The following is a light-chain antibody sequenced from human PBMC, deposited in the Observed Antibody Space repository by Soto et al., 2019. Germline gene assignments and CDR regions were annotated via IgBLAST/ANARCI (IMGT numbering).Light chain of an antibody. CDR2: KAS. CDR1: QSISSW. Sequence: DIQMTQSPSTLPASVGDRVTITCRASQSISSWLAWYQQKPGKAPKLLIYKASSLESGVPSRFSGSGSGTEFTLTISSLQPDDFATYYCQQYNSYLYTFGQGTRLEI. CDR3: QQYNSYLYT. V-gene: IGKV1-5*03. J-gene: IGKJ5*01.